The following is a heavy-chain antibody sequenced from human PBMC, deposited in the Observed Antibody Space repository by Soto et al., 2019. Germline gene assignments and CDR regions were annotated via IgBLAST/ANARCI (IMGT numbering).Heavy chain of an antibody. J-gene: IGHJ6*02. D-gene: IGHD6-6*01. CDR1: GYSFTSYW. CDR2: IYPGDSDT. V-gene: IGHV5-51*01. CDR3: ARHSSSPAPSYYYGMDV. Sequence: GEALKISCKGSGYSFTSYWIGWVRQMPWKGLEWMGIIYPGDSDTRYSPSFQGQVTISADKSIGTAYLQWSSLKASDTAMYYCARHSSSPAPSYYYGMDVWGQGTTVTVSS.